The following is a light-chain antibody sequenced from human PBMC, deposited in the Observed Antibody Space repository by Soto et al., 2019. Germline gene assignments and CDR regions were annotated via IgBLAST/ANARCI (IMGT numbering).Light chain of an antibody. V-gene: IGKV3-20*01. CDR2: DAY. J-gene: IGKJ4*01. Sequence: EIVLTQSPGNLSRSPGEIATLSFSSSQTVRNNYLAWYQQKPGQARRLLIYDAYSRATGITDRFSGGGSGTDFTLTISRLEPEDFAVYYCQPFSSYPLTVGGGTKVDIK. CDR1: QTVRNNY. CDR3: QPFSSYPLT.